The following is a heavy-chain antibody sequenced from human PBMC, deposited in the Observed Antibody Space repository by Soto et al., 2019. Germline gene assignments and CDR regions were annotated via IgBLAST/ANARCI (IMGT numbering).Heavy chain of an antibody. CDR3: ARSSFREGTGGIFDY. D-gene: IGHD2-8*02. V-gene: IGHV4-31*03. J-gene: IGHJ4*02. CDR2: IYYSGST. Sequence: PSETLSLTCTVSGGSISSGGYYWSWIRQHPGKGLEWIGYIYYSGSTYYSPSLKSRVTISVDTSKNQFSLKLSSVTAADTAVYYCARSSFREGTGGIFDYWGQRTLVTVSS. CDR1: GGSISSGGYY.